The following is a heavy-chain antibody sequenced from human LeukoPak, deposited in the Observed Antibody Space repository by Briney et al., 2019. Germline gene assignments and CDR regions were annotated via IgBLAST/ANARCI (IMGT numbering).Heavy chain of an antibody. CDR3: ARKTRPDYSIDNALFDY. V-gene: IGHV1-8*01. D-gene: IGHD4-11*01. CDR2: MNPNSGNT. CDR1: GYTFTSYD. Sequence: ASVKVSCKASGYTFTSYDINWVRQATGQGLEWMGWMNPNSGNTGYAQKFQGRVTITADESTSTAYMELSSLRSEDTAVYYCARKTRPDYSIDNALFDYWGQGTLVTVSS. J-gene: IGHJ4*02.